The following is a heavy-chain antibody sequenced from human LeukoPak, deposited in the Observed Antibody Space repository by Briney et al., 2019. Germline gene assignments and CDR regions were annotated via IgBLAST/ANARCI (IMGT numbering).Heavy chain of an antibody. CDR2: IIPILGIA. V-gene: IGHV1-69*04. CDR1: GGTFSSYA. J-gene: IGHJ1*01. Sequence: SVKVSCKASGGTFSSYAISWVRQAPGQGLEWMGRIIPILGIANYAQKFQGRVTITADKSTSTAYMELSSLRSEDTAVYYCARGSSGYYGTDFQHWGQGTLVTVSS. CDR3: ARGSSGYYGTDFQH. D-gene: IGHD3-22*01.